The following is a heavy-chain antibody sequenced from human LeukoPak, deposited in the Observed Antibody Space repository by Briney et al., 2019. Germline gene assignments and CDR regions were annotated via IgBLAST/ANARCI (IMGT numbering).Heavy chain of an antibody. CDR1: GFTFSSYA. J-gene: IGHJ4*02. D-gene: IGHD1-14*01. CDR3: ARGVEPLAANTLAY. Sequence: GGSLRLSCAASGFTFSSYAMSWVRQAPGKGLEWVSGISGSGDSTYYADSVKGRFTISRDNSKNTLYVQMNSLRAEDAAVYYCARGVEPLAANTLAYWGQGTLVTVSS. CDR2: ISGSGDST. V-gene: IGHV3-23*01.